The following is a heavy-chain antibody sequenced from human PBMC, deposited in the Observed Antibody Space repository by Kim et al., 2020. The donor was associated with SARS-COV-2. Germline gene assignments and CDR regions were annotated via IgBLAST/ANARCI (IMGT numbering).Heavy chain of an antibody. Sequence: LKSRVTISVDTSKNQFSLKLSSVTAADTAVYYCARGPYYDFWSGRNWFDPWGQGTLVTVSS. J-gene: IGHJ5*02. CDR3: ARGPYYDFWSGRNWFDP. D-gene: IGHD3-3*01. V-gene: IGHV4-59*09.